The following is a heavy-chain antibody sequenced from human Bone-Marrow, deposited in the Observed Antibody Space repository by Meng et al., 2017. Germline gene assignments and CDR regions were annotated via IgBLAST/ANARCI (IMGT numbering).Heavy chain of an antibody. V-gene: IGHV1-2*02. J-gene: IGHJ4*02. D-gene: IGHD3-22*01. CDR3: ARTSGYPDY. Sequence: QVQLVQSGAEVKKPGASVKVSCKASGYTFTSYGISWVRQAPGQGLEWMGWINPNSGGTNYARKFQGRVTMTRDTSISTAYMELSRLRSDDTAVYYCARTSGYPDYWGQGTLVTVSS. CDR1: GYTFTSYG. CDR2: INPNSGGT.